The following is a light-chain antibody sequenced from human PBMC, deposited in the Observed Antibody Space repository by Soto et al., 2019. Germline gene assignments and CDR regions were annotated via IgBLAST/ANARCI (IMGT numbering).Light chain of an antibody. Sequence: AIQMTQSPSSLSASLVARVTITCRASQGIRNELGWYQQKPGKAPKLLIYAASSLQSGVPPRFSGSGSGTDFTLAISSLQPEDSATYYCLQDINYPWTFGQGTKVDIK. CDR2: AAS. J-gene: IGKJ1*01. V-gene: IGKV1-6*01. CDR1: QGIRNE. CDR3: LQDINYPWT.